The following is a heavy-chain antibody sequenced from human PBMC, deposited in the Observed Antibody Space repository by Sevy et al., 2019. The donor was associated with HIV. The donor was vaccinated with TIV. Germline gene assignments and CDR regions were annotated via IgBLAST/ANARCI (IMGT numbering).Heavy chain of an antibody. Sequence: GGSLRLSCEASGFTFDDYAMHWVRQAPEKGLEWVSGISWDSGNIAYADSVKGRFTISRDNAITSLYLQINSMRREDTAFYYCAKERITRTIQGRFDPWGRGTLVTVSS. D-gene: IGHD1-7*01. J-gene: IGHJ5*02. V-gene: IGHV3-9*01. CDR3: AKERITRTIQGRFDP. CDR2: ISWDSGNI. CDR1: GFTFDDYA.